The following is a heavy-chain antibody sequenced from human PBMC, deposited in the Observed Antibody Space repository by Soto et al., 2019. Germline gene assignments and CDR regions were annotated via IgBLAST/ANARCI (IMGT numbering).Heavy chain of an antibody. CDR3: ARQIYDSDTGPNFQYYFDS. CDR1: GYSFAGYW. J-gene: IGHJ4*02. Sequence: PGESLKISCKGSGYSFAGYWITWVRQKPGRGLEWMGRIDPSDSQTYYSPSFRGHVTISATKSITTVFLQWSSLRASDTAMYYCARQIYDSDTGPNFQYYFDSWGQGTPVTVSS. D-gene: IGHD3-22*01. CDR2: IDPSDSQT. V-gene: IGHV5-10-1*01.